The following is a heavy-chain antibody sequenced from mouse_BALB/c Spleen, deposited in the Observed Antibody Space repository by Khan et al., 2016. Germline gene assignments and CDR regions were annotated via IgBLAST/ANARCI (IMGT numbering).Heavy chain of an antibody. Sequence: EVQLQESGPDLVKPSQSLSLTCTVTGYSITSGYNWHWIRQFPGNKLEWMGYIYYSGDTNSNPSLKSRISITRDTSKNQFFLQLSSVTTEDTATYYCASYSNGSSSIYWGQGTTLTVSS. CDR1: GYSITSGYN. J-gene: IGHJ2*01. CDR3: ASYSNGSSSIY. V-gene: IGHV3-1*02. D-gene: IGHD1-1*01. CDR2: IYYSGDT.